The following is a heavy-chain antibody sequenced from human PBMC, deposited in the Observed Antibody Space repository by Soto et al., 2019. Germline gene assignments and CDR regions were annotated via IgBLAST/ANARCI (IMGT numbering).Heavy chain of an antibody. CDR3: AKAWGSSGWYNWFDP. CDR1: GFTFSTSG. V-gene: IGHV3-30*18. D-gene: IGHD6-13*01. Sequence: QVQMVESGGGVVQPGTSLRLSCATSGFTFSTSGMHWVRQAPGKGLEWVAMISHDGSVTYYTDAVQGRFTISRDTPKNTLYLQMNSLRDEDTAIYYCAKAWGSSGWYNWFDPWGQGTRVTVS. CDR2: ISHDGSVT. J-gene: IGHJ5*02.